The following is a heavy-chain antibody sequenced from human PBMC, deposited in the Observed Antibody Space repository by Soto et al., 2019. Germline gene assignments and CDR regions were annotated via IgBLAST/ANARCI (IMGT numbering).Heavy chain of an antibody. CDR2: INHSGST. CDR3: ARVPIAAAGIEPLSY. V-gene: IGHV4-34*01. J-gene: IGHJ1*01. CDR1: GGSFSGYY. Sequence: PSETLSLTCAVYGGSFSGYYWSWIRQPPGKGLEWIGEINHSGSTNYNPSLKSRVTISVDTSKNQFSLKLSSVTAADTAVYYCARVPIAAAGIEPLSYRGQGTPVPVSS. D-gene: IGHD6-13*01.